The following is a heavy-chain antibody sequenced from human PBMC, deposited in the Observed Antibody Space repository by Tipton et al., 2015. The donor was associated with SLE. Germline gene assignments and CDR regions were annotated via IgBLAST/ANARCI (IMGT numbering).Heavy chain of an antibody. J-gene: IGHJ4*02. D-gene: IGHD4-11*01. Sequence: LRLSCTASGGSISSYYWSWIRQPPGKGLEWIGYIYYSGNTNYNPSLKSRVTISVDTSKNQFSLKLSSVTAADTAVYYCARWAGLTVNFDYWGQGTLVTVSS. CDR2: IYYSGNT. V-gene: IGHV4-59*01. CDR1: GGSISSYY. CDR3: ARWAGLTVNFDY.